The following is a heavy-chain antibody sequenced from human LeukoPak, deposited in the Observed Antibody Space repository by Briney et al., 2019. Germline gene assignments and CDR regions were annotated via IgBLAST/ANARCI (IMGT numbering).Heavy chain of an antibody. V-gene: IGHV4-31*03. Sequence: SETLSLTCTVSGASVSSGGYYWSWIRQHPGKGLEWIGYIYFSGTTYFNPSLKSRLTLSVDTSQNQFSLKLSSVTAADTAMYYCARGRVGVPSFDYWGQGTLVTVSS. D-gene: IGHD3-3*01. J-gene: IGHJ4*02. CDR1: GASVSSGGYY. CDR3: ARGRVGVPSFDY. CDR2: IYFSGTT.